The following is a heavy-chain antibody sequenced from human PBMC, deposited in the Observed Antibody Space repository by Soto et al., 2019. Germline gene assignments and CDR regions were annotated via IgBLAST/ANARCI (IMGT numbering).Heavy chain of an antibody. CDR2: ISAYNGNT. V-gene: IGHV1-18*01. CDR3: ARDRVCSSTSCYEAWFDP. J-gene: IGHJ5*02. D-gene: IGHD2-2*01. Sequence: QVQLVQSGAEVKKPGASVKVSCKASGYTFTSYGISWVRLAPGQGLEWMGWISAYNGNTNYAQKLQGRVTMTTDTSTSTAYMELRSLRSDDTAVYYCARDRVCSSTSCYEAWFDPWGQGTLVTVSS. CDR1: GYTFTSYG.